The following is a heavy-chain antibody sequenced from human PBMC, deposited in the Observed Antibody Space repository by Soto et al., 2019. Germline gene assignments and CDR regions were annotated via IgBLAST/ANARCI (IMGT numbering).Heavy chain of an antibody. D-gene: IGHD2-2*01. V-gene: IGHV4-59*01. J-gene: IGHJ4*02. CDR2: IYYSGST. CDR3: ARDRSSCISTSCYVDYFDY. Sequence: PSETLSLTCTVSGGSISSYYWSWIRQPPGKGLEWIGYIYYSGSTNYNPSLKSRVTISVDTSKNQFSLKLSSVTAADTAVYYCARDRSSCISTSCYVDYFDYWGQGTLVTVS. CDR1: GGSISSYY.